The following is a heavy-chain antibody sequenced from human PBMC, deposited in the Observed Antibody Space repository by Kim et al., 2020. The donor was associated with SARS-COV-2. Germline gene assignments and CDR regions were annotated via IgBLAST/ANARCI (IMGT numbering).Heavy chain of an antibody. CDR3: ARGGEQLVS. J-gene: IGHJ4*02. CDR2: NK. D-gene: IGHD6-6*01. Sequence: NKCYAGSVKGRFTISRDNSRNRVDLQLNTLRAEDTAVYYCARGGEQLVSWGQGTLVTVSS. V-gene: IGHV3-33*01.